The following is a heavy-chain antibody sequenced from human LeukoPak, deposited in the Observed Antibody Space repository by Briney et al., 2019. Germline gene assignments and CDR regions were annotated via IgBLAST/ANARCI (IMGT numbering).Heavy chain of an antibody. J-gene: IGHJ3*01. V-gene: IGHV4-39*07. Sequence: SETLSLTCTVSGGSISSTNYYWGWIRQPPGKGLEWIGNIYYSGRTYYNPSLKSRVTISGDTSKNQFSLKLSSVTAADTAVYYCATYPQYYTGREIYDAFDVWGQGTMVTVSS. CDR1: GGSISSTNYY. D-gene: IGHD2-8*02. CDR3: ATYPQYYTGREIYDAFDV. CDR2: IYYSGRT.